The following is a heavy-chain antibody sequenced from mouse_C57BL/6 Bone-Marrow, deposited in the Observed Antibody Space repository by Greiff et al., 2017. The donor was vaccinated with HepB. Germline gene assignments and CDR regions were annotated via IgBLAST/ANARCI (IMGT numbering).Heavy chain of an antibody. CDR1: GFSLTSYG. D-gene: IGHD2-4*01. V-gene: IGHV2-3*01. J-gene: IGHJ1*03. CDR2: IWGDGST. Sequence: VKLMESGPGLVAPSQSLSITCTVSGFSLTSYGVSWVRQPPGKGLEWLGVIWGDGSTNYHSALIYRMSISKDNSKSQVFLKLNSLQTDDTATYYCAGKLRRDWYFDVWGTGTTVTVSS. CDR3: AGKLRRDWYFDV.